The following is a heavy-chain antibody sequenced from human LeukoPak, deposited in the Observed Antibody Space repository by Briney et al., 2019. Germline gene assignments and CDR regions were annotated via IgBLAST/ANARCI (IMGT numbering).Heavy chain of an antibody. CDR1: GGSISSYY. J-gene: IGHJ5*02. CDR2: IYYSGST. Sequence: SETLSLTCTVSGGSISSYYWSWIRQPPGKGLEWIGYIYYSGSTNYNPSLKSRVTISVDTSKNQFSLKLSSVTAADTAVYYCARDTAMVSLDPWGQGTQVTVSS. CDR3: ARDTAMVSLDP. D-gene: IGHD5-18*01. V-gene: IGHV4-59*01.